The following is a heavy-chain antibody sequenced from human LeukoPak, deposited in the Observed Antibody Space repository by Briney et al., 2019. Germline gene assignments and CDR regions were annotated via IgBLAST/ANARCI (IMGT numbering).Heavy chain of an antibody. CDR3: ATKQWLAPPPGS. J-gene: IGHJ5*02. CDR2: INTVWTVT. D-gene: IGHD6-19*01. Sequence: PGGSLRLSCAASGFTFSKYWMLWVRQAPGKGLESASRINTVWTVTTYAGSVRGRFSVSRDNADNTMFLQMNGARDEDWAVYYCATKQWLAPPPGSWGQGSPVTVCS. V-gene: IGHV3-74*01. CDR1: GFTFSKYW.